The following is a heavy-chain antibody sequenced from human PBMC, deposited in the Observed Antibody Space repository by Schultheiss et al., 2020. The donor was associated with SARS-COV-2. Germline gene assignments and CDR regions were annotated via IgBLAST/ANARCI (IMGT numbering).Heavy chain of an antibody. CDR3: ARGGDIVVVVAPSSNYYYGMDV. CDR1: GFTFSSYA. V-gene: IGHV3-30*01. J-gene: IGHJ6*02. CDR2: ISYDGSNK. Sequence: GGSLRLSCAASGFTFSSYAMHWVRQAPGKGLEWVAVISYDGSNKYYADSVKGRFTISRDNSKNTLYLQMNSLRAEDTAVYYCARGGDIVVVVAPSSNYYYGMDVWGQGTTVTVSS. D-gene: IGHD2-15*01.